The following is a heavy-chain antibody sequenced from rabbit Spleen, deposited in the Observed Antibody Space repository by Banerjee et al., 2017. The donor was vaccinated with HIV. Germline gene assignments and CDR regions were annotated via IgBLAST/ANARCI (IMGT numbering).Heavy chain of an antibody. CDR2: IDVGSSGFT. Sequence: QSLEESGGDLVKPGASLTLTCIASGVSFSGDSYMCWVRQAPGKGLEWIVCIDVGSSGFTYFASWAKGRFTISKTSSTMVTLQMTSLTAADTATYFCARDTGSSFSSYGMDLWGPGTLVTVS. V-gene: IGHV1S40*01. D-gene: IGHD8-1*01. J-gene: IGHJ6*01. CDR1: GVSFSGDSY. CDR3: ARDTGSSFSSYGMDL.